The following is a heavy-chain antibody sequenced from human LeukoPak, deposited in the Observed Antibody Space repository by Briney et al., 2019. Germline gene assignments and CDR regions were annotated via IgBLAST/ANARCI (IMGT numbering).Heavy chain of an antibody. CDR1: GFTFSDYF. CDR2: ISGSGSSK. Sequence: PGGSLRLSCAASGFTFSDYFMTWVRQAPGKGLEWVSYISGSGSSKYYADSVKGRFTISRDNAKNSLYLQMNSLRAEDTAVYYCATSQSSVAGIVGDWGQGTLVTVSS. J-gene: IGHJ4*02. CDR3: ATSQSSVAGIVGD. D-gene: IGHD6-19*01. V-gene: IGHV3-11*04.